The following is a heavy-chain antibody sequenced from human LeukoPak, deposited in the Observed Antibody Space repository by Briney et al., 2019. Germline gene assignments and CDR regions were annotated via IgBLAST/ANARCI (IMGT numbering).Heavy chain of an antibody. Sequence: SVKVSCKASGGTFSSYAISWVRQAPGQGLEWMGGIIPIFGTANYAQKFQGRVTITADESTSTAYMEPSSLRSEGTAVYYCSRDDWSDPGGQGTRVTVSS. CDR3: SRDDWSDP. CDR1: GGTFSSYA. CDR2: IIPIFGTA. V-gene: IGHV1-69*01. J-gene: IGHJ5*02.